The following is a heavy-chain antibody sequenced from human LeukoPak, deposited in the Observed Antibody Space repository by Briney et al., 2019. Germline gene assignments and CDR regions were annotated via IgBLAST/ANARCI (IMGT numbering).Heavy chain of an antibody. CDR2: IYYSGST. D-gene: IGHD2-2*01. V-gene: IGHV4-59*08. Sequence: PSETLSLTCTVSGGSISSYYWSWIRQPPGKGLEWIGYIYYSGSTNYNPSLKSRVTISVDTSKNQFSLKLSSVTAADTAVYYCVGVYCSSTSCYLDPWGQGTLVTVSS. J-gene: IGHJ5*02. CDR1: GGSISSYY. CDR3: VGVYCSSTSCYLDP.